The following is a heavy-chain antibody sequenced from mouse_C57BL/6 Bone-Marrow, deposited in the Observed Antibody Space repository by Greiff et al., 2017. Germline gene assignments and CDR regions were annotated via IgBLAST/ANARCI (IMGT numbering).Heavy chain of an antibody. CDR1: GFNIKDDY. CDR2: IDPENGDT. D-gene: IGHD2-3*01. Sequence: EVQLQQSGAELVRPGASVKLSCTASGFNIKDDYMHWVKQRPEQGLEWIGWIDPENGDTEYASKFQGRATITADASSNTAYLQLSCLSSEDTAVYYCTTYGYYPWFAYWGQGTLVTVSA. CDR3: TTYGYYPWFAY. J-gene: IGHJ3*01. V-gene: IGHV14-4*01.